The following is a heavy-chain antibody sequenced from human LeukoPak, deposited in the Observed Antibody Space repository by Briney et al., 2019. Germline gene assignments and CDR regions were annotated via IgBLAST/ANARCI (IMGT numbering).Heavy chain of an antibody. CDR3: ARDGSSWYV. CDR2: ISYDGSNK. Sequence: PGGSLRLSCAASGFTFSSYAMHWVRQAPGKGLEWVAVISYDGSNKYYADSVKGRFTISRDNSKNTLYLQMNSLRAEDTAVYYCARDGSSWYVWGQGTLVTVSS. D-gene: IGHD6-13*01. V-gene: IGHV3-30-3*01. J-gene: IGHJ4*02. CDR1: GFTFSSYA.